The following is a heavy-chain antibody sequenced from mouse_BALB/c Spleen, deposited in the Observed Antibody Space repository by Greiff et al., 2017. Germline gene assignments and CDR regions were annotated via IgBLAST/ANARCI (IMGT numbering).Heavy chain of an antibody. CDR2: IWGDGST. D-gene: IGHD4-1*01. CDR3: ARAGTGYYAMDY. V-gene: IGHV2-4-1*01. J-gene: IGHJ4*01. Sequence: VQLQQSGPGLVQPSQSLSITCTVSGFSLTSYGVHWVRQSPGKGLEWLGMIWGDGSTDYNSALKSRLSISKDNSKSQVFLKMNSLQTDDTARYYCARAGTGYYAMDYWGQGTSVTVSS. CDR1: GFSLTSYG.